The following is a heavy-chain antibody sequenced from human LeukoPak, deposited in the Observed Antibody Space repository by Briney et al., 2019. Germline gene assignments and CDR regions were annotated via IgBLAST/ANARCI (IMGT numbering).Heavy chain of an antibody. D-gene: IGHD6-13*01. CDR3: AKGQASWYLTSAHFDY. J-gene: IGHJ4*02. Sequence: PGGSLRLSCAASGFTFGIYAMNWVRQAPGKGLEWVSYIGPSGSNTYYADSVKGRFTISRDNSKNTLYLQMNSLRAEDTAVYYCAKGQASWYLTSAHFDYWGQGTLVTVSS. CDR2: IGPSGSNT. CDR1: GFTFGIYA. V-gene: IGHV3-23*01.